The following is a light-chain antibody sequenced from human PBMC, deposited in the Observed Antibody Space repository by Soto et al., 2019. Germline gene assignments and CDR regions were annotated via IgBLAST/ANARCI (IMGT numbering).Light chain of an antibody. CDR3: QSYDSSLSGRVV. J-gene: IGLJ2*01. Sequence: QSVLTQPPSVSGAPGQRVTISCTGSSSNIGAGYDVHWYQQLPGTAPKLLIYGNSNRPSGVPDRFSGSKSGTSASLAITGLQAEDEADYYCQSYDSSLSGRVVFGGGTKLTAL. CDR2: GNS. V-gene: IGLV1-40*01. CDR1: SSNIGAGYD.